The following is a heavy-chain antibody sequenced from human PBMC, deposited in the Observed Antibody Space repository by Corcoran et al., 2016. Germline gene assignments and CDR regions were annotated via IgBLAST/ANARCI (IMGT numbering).Heavy chain of an antibody. J-gene: IGHJ4*02. CDR2: ISWNSGSI. CDR1: GFTFDDYA. CDR3: AKGCLAVAGGFDY. V-gene: IGHV3-9*01. Sequence: EVQLVESGGGLVQPGRSLRLSCAASGFTFDDYAMHWVRQAPGKGLEWVSGISWNSGSIGYADSVKGRFTISRDNAKNSLYLQMNSLRAEDTALYYCAKGCLAVAGGFDYWGQGTLVTVSS. D-gene: IGHD6-19*01.